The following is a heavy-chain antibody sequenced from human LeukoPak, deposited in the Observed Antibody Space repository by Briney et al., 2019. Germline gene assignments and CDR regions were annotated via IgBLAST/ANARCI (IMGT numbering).Heavy chain of an antibody. CDR3: ARGGRYSSSSGNDY. CDR1: GFTFSSYS. Sequence: GGSLRLSCAASGFTFSSYSMNWVRQAPGKGLEWVSYISSSSSTIYYADSVKGRFTISRDNSKNTLYLQMNSLRAEDTAVYYCARGGRYSSSSGNDYWGQGTLVTVSS. CDR2: ISSSSSTI. D-gene: IGHD6-6*01. J-gene: IGHJ4*02. V-gene: IGHV3-48*01.